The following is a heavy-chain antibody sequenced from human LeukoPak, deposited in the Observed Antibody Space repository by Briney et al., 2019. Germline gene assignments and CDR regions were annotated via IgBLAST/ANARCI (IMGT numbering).Heavy chain of an antibody. V-gene: IGHV3-21*01. J-gene: IGHJ5*02. CDR1: GFTFSSYS. D-gene: IGHD5-12*01. CDR3: ARAGVATRNWFDP. Sequence: GGSLRLSCAASGFTFSSYSMNWVRQAPGKGLEWVSSISSSSSYIYYADSVKGRFTISRDNAKNSLYLQMNSLRAEDTAVYYCARAGVATRNWFDPWGQGTLVTVSS. CDR2: ISSSSSYI.